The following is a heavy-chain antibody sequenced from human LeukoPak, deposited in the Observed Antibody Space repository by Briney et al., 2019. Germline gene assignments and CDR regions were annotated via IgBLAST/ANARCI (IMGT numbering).Heavy chain of an antibody. CDR3: ARHEFDSGSLPYFDY. D-gene: IGHD3-10*01. CDR1: GASFSTYY. Sequence: KPSETLSLTCAVSGASFSTYYWSWIRQPPGKGLEWIGYMYYSGSTNYNPSLKSRVTISVDTSKNQFSLKLSSVTAADTAVYYCARHEFDSGSLPYFDYWGQGILVTVSS. J-gene: IGHJ4*02. CDR2: MYYSGST. V-gene: IGHV4-59*08.